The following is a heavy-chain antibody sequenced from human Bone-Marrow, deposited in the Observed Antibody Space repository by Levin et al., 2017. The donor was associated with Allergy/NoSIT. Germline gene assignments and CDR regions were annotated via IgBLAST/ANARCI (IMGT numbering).Heavy chain of an antibody. J-gene: IGHJ4*02. CDR1: GFTFGDYA. CDR3: TRAKRITMVRGIFDY. CDR2: IRSKAYGGTT. Sequence: GESLKISCTASGFTFGDYAMSWVRQAPGKGLEWVGFIRSKAYGGTTEYAASVKGRFTISRDDSKSIAYLQMNSLKTEDTAVYYCTRAKRITMVRGIFDYWGQGTLVTVSS. V-gene: IGHV3-49*04. D-gene: IGHD3-10*01.